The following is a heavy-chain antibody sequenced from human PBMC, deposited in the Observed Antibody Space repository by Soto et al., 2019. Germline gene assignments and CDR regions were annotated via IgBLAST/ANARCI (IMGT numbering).Heavy chain of an antibody. CDR1: GGTFNSST. V-gene: IGHV1-69*08. Sequence: QVQLVQSGAEVKKPGSSVKVSCKASGGTFNSSTISWVRQAPGQGLEWMGRIIPILAIANYAQNFQGRVTMTADISTSTSDVELSSLKSKYTAVYYCARDLGMSTTEATNNWFYPWGQGTLVTVSS. CDR2: IIPILAIA. J-gene: IGHJ5*02. D-gene: IGHD1-1*01. CDR3: ARDLGMSTTEATNNWFYP.